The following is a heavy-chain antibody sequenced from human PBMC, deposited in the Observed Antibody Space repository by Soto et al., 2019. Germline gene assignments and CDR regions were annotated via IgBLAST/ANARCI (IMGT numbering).Heavy chain of an antibody. CDR2: ISWHSGSI. Sequence: EVQLVESGGGLVQPGRSLRLSCAASGFTFDDYAMHWVRQAPGKGLEWVSGISWHSGSIGYADSVKGRFTISRDNAKNSLYLQMNSLRAEDTALYYCAKETYGSGTGAFDIWGQGTMVTVSS. D-gene: IGHD3-10*01. CDR1: GFTFDDYA. V-gene: IGHV3-9*01. J-gene: IGHJ3*02. CDR3: AKETYGSGTGAFDI.